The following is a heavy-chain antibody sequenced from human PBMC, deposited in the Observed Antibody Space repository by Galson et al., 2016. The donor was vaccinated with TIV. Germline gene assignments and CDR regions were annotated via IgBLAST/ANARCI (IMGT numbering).Heavy chain of an antibody. CDR3: ARERILLAAAVPRTNWFDP. CDR2: FGSSGSPI. J-gene: IGHJ5*02. Sequence: SLRLSCAASGFDFSGYYMSWVRQAPGKGLEWISYFGSSGSPIVYADSVKGRFTISRDNAKSSVYLQMNSLRVEDTAVYYCARERILLAAAVPRTNWFDPWGQGTLVTVSS. D-gene: IGHD2-2*01. CDR1: GFDFSGYY. V-gene: IGHV3-11*01.